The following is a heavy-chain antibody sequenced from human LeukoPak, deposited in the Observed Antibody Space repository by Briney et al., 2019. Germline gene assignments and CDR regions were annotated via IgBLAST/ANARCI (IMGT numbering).Heavy chain of an antibody. D-gene: IGHD3-22*01. V-gene: IGHV4-39*07. CDR3: AREAVIYYYGMDV. CDR1: GGSISSSSYY. CDR2: IYYSGST. Sequence: PSGTLSLTCTVSGGSISSSSYYWGWIRQPPGKGLEWIGSIYYSGSTYYNPSLKSRVTISVDTSKNQFSLKLSSVTAADTAVYYCAREAVIYYYGMDVWGQGTTVTVSS. J-gene: IGHJ6*02.